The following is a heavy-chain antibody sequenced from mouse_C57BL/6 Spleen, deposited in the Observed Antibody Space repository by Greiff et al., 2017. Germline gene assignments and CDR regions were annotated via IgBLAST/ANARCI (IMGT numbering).Heavy chain of an antibody. D-gene: IGHD1-1*01. CDR1: GFNIKDDY. V-gene: IGHV14-4*01. CDR2: IDPENGDT. CDR3: TTKGYCGSSWFAY. J-gene: IGHJ3*01. Sequence: VQLQQSGAELVRPGASVKLSCTASGFNIKDDYMHWVKQRPEQGLEWIGWIDPENGDTEDASKFQGKATITADTSSNTAYLQLSSLTSEDTAVYYCTTKGYCGSSWFAYWGQGTLVTVSA.